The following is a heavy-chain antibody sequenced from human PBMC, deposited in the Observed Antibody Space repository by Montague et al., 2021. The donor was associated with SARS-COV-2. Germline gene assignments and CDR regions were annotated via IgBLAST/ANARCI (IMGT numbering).Heavy chain of an antibody. CDR1: GDSVSSNTAA. V-gene: IGHV6-1*01. J-gene: IGHJ6*02. Sequence: CAISGDSVSSNTAAWNWIRQSPSRGLEWLGRTYYRSKWYNDYAVSVKSRISINADTSKNQFSLKLTSVTAADTAVYFCARVYYDISAMDVWGQGTTVTVSS. D-gene: IGHD3-9*01. CDR2: TYYRSKWYN. CDR3: ARVYYDISAMDV.